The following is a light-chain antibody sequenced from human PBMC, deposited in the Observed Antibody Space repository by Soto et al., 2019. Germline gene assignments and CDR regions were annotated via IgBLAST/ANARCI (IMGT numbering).Light chain of an antibody. J-gene: IGKJ2*01. Sequence: EIVLTQSPGTLSLSPGASATLSCRASQSFRSSYLAWYQQKPGQAPRLLIYDASNRATGIPDRFSGSGSGPEFTLTISRLEPEDFAVYYCQQYGTSPVTFGQGTKLEIK. V-gene: IGKV3-20*01. CDR2: DAS. CDR1: QSFRSSY. CDR3: QQYGTSPVT.